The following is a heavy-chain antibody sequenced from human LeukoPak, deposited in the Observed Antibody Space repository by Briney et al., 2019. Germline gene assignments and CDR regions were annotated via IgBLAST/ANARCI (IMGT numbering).Heavy chain of an antibody. J-gene: IGHJ4*02. CDR2: INPNSGGT. CDR3: ASLYYDSSGSRGSLDY. V-gene: IGHV1-2*02. D-gene: IGHD3-22*01. Sequence: GASVKVSCKASGYTFTSYYMHWVRQAPGQGLEWMGWINPNSGGTNYAQKFQGRVTMTRDTSISTAYMELSRLRSDDTAVYYCASLYYDSSGSRGSLDYWGQGTLVTVSS. CDR1: GYTFTSYY.